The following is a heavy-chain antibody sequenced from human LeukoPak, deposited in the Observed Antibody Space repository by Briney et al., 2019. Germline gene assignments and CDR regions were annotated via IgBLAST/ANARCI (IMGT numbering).Heavy chain of an antibody. J-gene: IGHJ4*02. CDR1: GFAFSNAW. V-gene: IGHV3-15*07. D-gene: IGHD3-22*01. CDR2: IKSKTDGGAT. CDR3: TTPPYSYDSSGYYSDY. Sequence: GGSLRLSCAASGFAFSNAWMNWVRQAPGKGLEWVGRIKSKTDGGATDYAAPVKGRFTISRGDSKNTLYLQMTSLRTEDAAVYYCTTPPYSYDSSGYYSDYWGQGTLVTVSS.